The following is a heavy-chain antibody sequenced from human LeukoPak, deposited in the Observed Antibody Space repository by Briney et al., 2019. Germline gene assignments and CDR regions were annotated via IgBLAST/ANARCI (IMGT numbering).Heavy chain of an antibody. CDR1: GFTFSSSA. J-gene: IGHJ3*02. D-gene: IGHD1-26*01. CDR3: AKDGVRGALDAFDI. Sequence: GGSLRLSCSASGFTFSSSAMHWVRQSPGKGLEAVSALTYDGTGTYYADSVMGRFTISRDNSENTLSLQMNSLRAEDTAVYYCAKDGVRGALDAFDIWGQGTMVTVSS. V-gene: IGHV3-64*04. CDR2: LTYDGTGT.